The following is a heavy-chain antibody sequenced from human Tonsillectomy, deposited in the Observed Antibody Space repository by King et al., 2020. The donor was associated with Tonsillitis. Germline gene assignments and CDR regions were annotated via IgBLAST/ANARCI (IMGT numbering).Heavy chain of an antibody. CDR1: GFTFSSYW. D-gene: IGHD6-13*01. J-gene: IGHJ4*02. V-gene: IGHV3-7*01. CDR2: IKQDGSEK. CDR3: ARVKGIAAADKHFDY. Sequence: VQLVESGGGLVQPGGSLRLSCAASGFTFSSYWMSWVRQAPGKGLEWVANIKQDGSEKYYVDSVKGRFTISRDNAKNSLYLQMNSLRAEDTAVYYCARVKGIAAADKHFDYWGQGTLVTVSS.